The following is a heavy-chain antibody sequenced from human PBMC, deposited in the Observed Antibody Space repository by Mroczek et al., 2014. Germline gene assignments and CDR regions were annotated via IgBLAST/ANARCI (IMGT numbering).Heavy chain of an antibody. CDR1: WVLQWLL. D-gene: IGHD1-26*01. CDR2: INHSGST. J-gene: IGHJ6*03. V-gene: IGHV4-34*01. CDR3: ARDGAYYYYYMDV. Sequence: QVQLQQWGGRTVEAFGDPVPHLRCLWWVLQWLLLELDPPAPTGRGLEWIGEINHSGSTNYNPSLKSRVTISVDTSKNQFSLKLSSVTAADTAVYYCARDGAYYYYYMDVWGKGTTVTVSS.